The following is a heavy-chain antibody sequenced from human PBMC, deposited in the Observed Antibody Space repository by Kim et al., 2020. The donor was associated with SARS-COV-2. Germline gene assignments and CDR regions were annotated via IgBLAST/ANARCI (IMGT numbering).Heavy chain of an antibody. J-gene: IGHJ5*02. CDR3: ASGVVVAATLFVVGRVWFAP. V-gene: IGHV4-39*01. D-gene: IGHD2-15*01. CDR1: GGSISSSSYY. Sequence: SETLSLTCTVSGGSISSSSYYWGWIRQPPGKGLEWIGSIYYSGSTYYNPSLKSRVTISVDTSKNQFSLKLSSVTAADTAVYYCASGVVVAATLFVVGRVWFAPWGQGTLVTVSS. CDR2: IYYSGST.